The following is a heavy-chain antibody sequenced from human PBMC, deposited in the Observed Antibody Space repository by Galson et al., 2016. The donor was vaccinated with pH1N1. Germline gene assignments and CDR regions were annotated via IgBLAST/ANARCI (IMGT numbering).Heavy chain of an antibody. CDR3: ARMGVASGGRYYYGMDV. V-gene: IGHV2-70*04. J-gene: IGHJ6*02. CDR2: IDWDDEK. D-gene: IGHD3-10*01. Sequence: PALVKPTQTLKLTCTFSGFSLSTFGVRVSWIRQSPGKALEWLARIDWDDEKFYSPSLKTRLPISKDTSKDQVVLTMTNMDPVETGTYYCARMGVASGGRYYYGMDVWGQGTTVTVSS. CDR1: GFSLSTFGVR.